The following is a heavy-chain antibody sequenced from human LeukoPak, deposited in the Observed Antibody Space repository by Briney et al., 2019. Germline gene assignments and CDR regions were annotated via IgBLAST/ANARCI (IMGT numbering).Heavy chain of an antibody. CDR1: GFTFSSYE. D-gene: IGHD3-3*01. J-gene: IGHJ4*02. Sequence: PGGSLRLSCAASGFTFSSYEMNWVRQAPGKGLEWVSYISSSGSSIYYADSVKGRFTISRDNAKNSQHLQMNSLRAEDTAVYYCARATVGFDYWGQGTLVTVSS. CDR2: ISSSGSSI. CDR3: ARATVGFDY. V-gene: IGHV3-48*03.